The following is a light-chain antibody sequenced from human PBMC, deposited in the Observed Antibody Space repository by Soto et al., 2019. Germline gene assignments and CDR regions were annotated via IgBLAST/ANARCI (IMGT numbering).Light chain of an antibody. Sequence: EIVLSQSPGTLSLSPGERATLACRASQSVSSSFLAWYHQKPGQAPRLLIYGASSRATGIPDRFSGSGSGTDFTLTTSRLEPEDLAVYYCQQYVSSPWTFGQGTKVEIK. CDR1: QSVSSSF. CDR2: GAS. J-gene: IGKJ1*01. V-gene: IGKV3-20*01. CDR3: QQYVSSPWT.